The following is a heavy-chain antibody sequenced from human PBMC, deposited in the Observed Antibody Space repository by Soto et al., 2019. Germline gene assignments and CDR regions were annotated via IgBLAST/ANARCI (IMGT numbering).Heavy chain of an antibody. D-gene: IGHD3-10*01. V-gene: IGHV3-23*01. CDR1: GFTFSSDA. J-gene: IGHJ4*02. CDR2: ISDSGGST. Sequence: GGSLRLSCAASGFTFSSDAMSWVRQAPGKGLEWVSGISDSGGSTYYADSVKGRFTISRDNSKNTLYLQMNSLRAEDTAVYYCAKGTYYYGSAPYYFDYWGQGTLVTVSS. CDR3: AKGTYYYGSAPYYFDY.